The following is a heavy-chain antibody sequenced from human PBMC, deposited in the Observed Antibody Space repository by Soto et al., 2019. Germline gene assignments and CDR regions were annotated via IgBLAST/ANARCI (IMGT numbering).Heavy chain of an antibody. CDR3: ARSAETMVRGVYGMDV. CDR1: GDSVSSNSAA. D-gene: IGHD3-10*01. Sequence: PSQTLSLTCAISGDSVSSNSAAWNWIRQSPSRGLEWLGRTYYRSKWYNDYAVSVKSRITINPDTSKNQFSLQLNSVTPEDTAVYYCARSAETMVRGVYGMDVWGQGTTVTVSS. V-gene: IGHV6-1*01. CDR2: TYYRSKWYN. J-gene: IGHJ6*02.